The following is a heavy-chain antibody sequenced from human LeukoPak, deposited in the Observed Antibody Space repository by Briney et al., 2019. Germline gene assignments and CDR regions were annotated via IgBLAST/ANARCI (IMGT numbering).Heavy chain of an antibody. V-gene: IGHV4-61*02. CDR1: GGSISSASYY. CDR3: ARTRYYYNSRSYGAPYYFDY. CDR2: IYTSGTT. Sequence: PSETLSLTCTVPGGSISSASYYWSWIRQPAGKGLQWIGRIYTSGTTYYNPSLKSRVTVSVDTSKNQFSLKLSSVTAADTAAYYCARTRYYYNSRSYGAPYYFDYWGQGTLVTVSS. D-gene: IGHD3-10*01. J-gene: IGHJ4*02.